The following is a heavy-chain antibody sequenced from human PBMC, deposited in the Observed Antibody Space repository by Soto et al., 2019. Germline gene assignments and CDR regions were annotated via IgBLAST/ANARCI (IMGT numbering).Heavy chain of an antibody. CDR1: GFTFSSYG. J-gene: IGHJ4*02. CDR3: AKDQRRSWYVGSFDY. V-gene: IGHV3-30*18. D-gene: IGHD6-13*01. Sequence: QVQLVESGGGVVQPGRSLRLSCAASGFTFSSYGMHWVRQAPGKGLEWVAVISYDGSNKYYADSVKGRFTISRDNSKNTLYLQMNSLRAEDTAVYYCAKDQRRSWYVGSFDYWGQGTLVTVSS. CDR2: ISYDGSNK.